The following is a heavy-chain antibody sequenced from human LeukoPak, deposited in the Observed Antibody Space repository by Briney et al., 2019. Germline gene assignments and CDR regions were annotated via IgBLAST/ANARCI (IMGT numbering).Heavy chain of an antibody. CDR2: ISSSSSYI. Sequence: SGGSLRLSCAASGFTFSSYSMNWVRQAPGKGLEWVSSISSSSSYIYYADSVKGRFTNSRDNAKNSLYLQMNSLRAEDTAVYYCARDRQQLVQDYWGQGALVTVSS. D-gene: IGHD6-13*01. J-gene: IGHJ4*02. CDR3: ARDRQQLVQDY. V-gene: IGHV3-21*01. CDR1: GFTFSSYS.